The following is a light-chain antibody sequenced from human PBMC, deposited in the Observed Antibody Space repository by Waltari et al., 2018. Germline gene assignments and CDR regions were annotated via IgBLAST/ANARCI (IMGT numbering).Light chain of an antibody. CDR2: VNSDGNH. CDR1: SRHRGYA. J-gene: IGLJ2*01. Sequence: QVVLTQPPFASASLGASVTLTCTLSSRHRGYAIIWHQQQPGKGPQYLMRVNSDGNHTAGEGVPDRFSASSSGAGRYLTISSLRSEDEVDYYCQTWGLGIRVFGGGTKLTVL. CDR3: QTWGLGIRV. V-gene: IGLV4-69*01.